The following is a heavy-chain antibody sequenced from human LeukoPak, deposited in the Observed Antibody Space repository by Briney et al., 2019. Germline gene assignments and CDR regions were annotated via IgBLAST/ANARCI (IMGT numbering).Heavy chain of an antibody. V-gene: IGHV1-8*01. Sequence: ASVKVSRKAPGYTFTSYDIKWVRPAPGQRVEWVGWMNPNSGNTGYAQKFQGRVTMTRNTSISTAYMELTILRSNDTAVYYCVSGSYGVSANGMDVWGQGTMVTVSS. CDR3: VSGSYGVSANGMDV. CDR1: GYTFTSYD. J-gene: IGHJ6*02. D-gene: IGHD2-8*01. CDR2: MNPNSGNT.